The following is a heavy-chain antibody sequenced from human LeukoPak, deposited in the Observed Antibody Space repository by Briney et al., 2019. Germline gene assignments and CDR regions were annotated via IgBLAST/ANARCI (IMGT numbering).Heavy chain of an antibody. Sequence: GASVKVSCKASGYTFTGYYMHWLRQAPGQGLEWMGWINPNHGDTNYAQKFQDRVSMTRDTSISTAYMHLSRLRSADTAVYYCARGVSGDSSSWYAGNYYYYMDVWGKGTTVTISS. CDR2: INPNHGDT. D-gene: IGHD6-13*01. J-gene: IGHJ6*03. CDR1: GYTFTGYY. CDR3: ARGVSGDSSSWYAGNYYYYMDV. V-gene: IGHV1-2*02.